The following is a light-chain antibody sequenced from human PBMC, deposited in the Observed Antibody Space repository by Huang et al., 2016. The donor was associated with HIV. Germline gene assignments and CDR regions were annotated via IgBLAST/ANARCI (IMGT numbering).Light chain of an antibody. J-gene: IGKJ1*01. CDR2: VAS. V-gene: IGKV1-13*02. CDR1: QGISNS. Sequence: AIQLTQSPSSLSASVGDRVTITCRASQGISNSLAWYQQKPGRAPKLLIHVASILQNGVPSRFSGSGSVTDFTLTINNLQPEDFATYYCQQVSRYPRTFGQGTKVEIK. CDR3: QQVSRYPRT.